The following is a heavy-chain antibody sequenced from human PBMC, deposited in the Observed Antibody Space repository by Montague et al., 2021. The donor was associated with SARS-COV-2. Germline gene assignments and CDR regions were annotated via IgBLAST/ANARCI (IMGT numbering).Heavy chain of an antibody. Sequence: SLRLSCAASGFTFSSYAMSWVRQAPGKGLEWVSAISGSGCSTYYADSVKGRFTISRDNSKNTLYLQMNSLRAEDTAVYYCAKGGERITVIVVVITLAGFDYWGQGTLVTVPS. CDR3: AKGGERITVIVVVITLAGFDY. D-gene: IGHD3-22*01. CDR2: ISGSGCST. CDR1: GFTFSSYA. V-gene: IGHV3-23*01. J-gene: IGHJ4*02.